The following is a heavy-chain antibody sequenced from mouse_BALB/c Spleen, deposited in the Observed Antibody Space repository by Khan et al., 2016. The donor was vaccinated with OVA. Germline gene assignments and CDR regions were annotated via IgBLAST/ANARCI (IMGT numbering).Heavy chain of an antibody. CDR2: IWSDGST. Sequence: VKLEESGPGLMAPSQSLSITCTISGFSLTNYGVHWVRQPPGKGLEWLVVIWSDGSTTYNSALKSRLTISKDNSKSQVFLKMNSLQTDDTAVYFCARQPYYHYNIMDYWGQGTSVTVSS. V-gene: IGHV2-6-1*01. CDR1: GFSLTNYG. J-gene: IGHJ4*01. D-gene: IGHD2-10*01. CDR3: ARQPYYHYNIMDY.